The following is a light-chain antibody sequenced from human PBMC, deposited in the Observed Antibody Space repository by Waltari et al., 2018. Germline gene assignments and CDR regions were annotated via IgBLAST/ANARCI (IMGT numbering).Light chain of an antibody. V-gene: IGKV4-1*01. CDR1: PCVLYSSNNKNY. CDR2: WAS. Sequence: DIVMTQSPDSLAVSLGERATINCKSSPCVLYSSNNKNYLAWYQQKPRQPPKLLIYWASTRESGVPDRFSGSGSGTDFTLTISSLQAEDVAVYYCQQYYSTPYTFGQGTKLEIK. CDR3: QQYYSTPYT. J-gene: IGKJ2*01.